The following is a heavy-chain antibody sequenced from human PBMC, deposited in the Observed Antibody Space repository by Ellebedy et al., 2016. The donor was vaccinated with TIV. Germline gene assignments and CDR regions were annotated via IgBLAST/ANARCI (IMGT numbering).Heavy chain of an antibody. V-gene: IGHV3-30-3*01. D-gene: IGHD4-17*01. CDR3: AKDLSTGDYGDYGPDYYYYGMDV. J-gene: IGHJ6*02. Sequence: GGSLRLXXAASGFTFSSYAMHWVRQAPGKGLEWVAVISYDGSNKYYADSVKGRFTISRDNSKNTLYLQMNSLRAEDTAVYYCAKDLSTGDYGDYGPDYYYYGMDVWGQGTTVTVSS. CDR2: ISYDGSNK. CDR1: GFTFSSYA.